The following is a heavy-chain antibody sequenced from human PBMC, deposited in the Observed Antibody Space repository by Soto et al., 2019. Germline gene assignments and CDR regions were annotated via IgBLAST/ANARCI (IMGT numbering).Heavy chain of an antibody. CDR2: ISSSSSYI. D-gene: IGHD5-12*01. Sequence: RLSCAASGFTFSSYSMNWVRQAPGKGLEWVSSISSSSSYIYYADSVKGRFTISIANAKNSLYLKINSLRAEDTAVYYFVSTCRDGYNNYYYYYGMDVWGQGTTVTVSS. CDR1: GFTFSSYS. V-gene: IGHV3-21*01. CDR3: VSTCRDGYNNYYYYYGMDV. J-gene: IGHJ6*02.